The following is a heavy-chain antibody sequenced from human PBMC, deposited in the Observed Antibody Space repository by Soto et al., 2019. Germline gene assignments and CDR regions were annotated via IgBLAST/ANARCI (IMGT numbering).Heavy chain of an antibody. J-gene: IGHJ6*02. CDR2: ISYDGSHK. CDR3: AKCLNYYDTSGPIVNYYYYGMEV. Sequence: QVHLVESGGGVVQSGRSLRLSCAASGFAFSRYGMQWVSQAPGKGLEWVAVISYDGSHKYYTDSGKGRFTIYRDNSKHTMYLQLNSLRAEDTAVYYGAKCLNYYDTSGPIVNYYYYGMEVWGQGTTVTVSS. V-gene: IGHV3-30*18. CDR1: GFAFSRYG. D-gene: IGHD3-22*01.